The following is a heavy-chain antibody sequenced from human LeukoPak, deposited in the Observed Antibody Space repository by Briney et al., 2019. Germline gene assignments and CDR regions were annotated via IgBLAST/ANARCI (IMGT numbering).Heavy chain of an antibody. Sequence: GRSLRLSCAASGFTFSSYGMHWVRQAPGKGLEWVAVISYDGSNKYYADSVKGRFTISRDNSKNTLYLQMNSLRAEDTAVYYCANSPVWSGYYFLDYWGQGTLVTVSS. CDR2: ISYDGSNK. J-gene: IGHJ4*02. CDR3: ANSPVWSGYYFLDY. CDR1: GFTFSSYG. V-gene: IGHV3-30*18. D-gene: IGHD3-3*01.